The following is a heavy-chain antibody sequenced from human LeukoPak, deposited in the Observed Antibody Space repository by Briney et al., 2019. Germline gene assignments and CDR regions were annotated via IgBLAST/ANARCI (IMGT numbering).Heavy chain of an antibody. V-gene: IGHV4-59*11. CDR2: IYYSGST. CDR3: ARSTVATIYWFDP. Sequence: LETLSLTCTVSGGSISSHYWSRIRQPPGKGLEWIGYIYYSGSTNYNPSLKSRVTISVDTSKNQFSLKLSSVTAADTAVYYCARSTVATIYWFDPWGQGTLVTVSS. J-gene: IGHJ5*02. D-gene: IGHD5-12*01. CDR1: GGSISSHY.